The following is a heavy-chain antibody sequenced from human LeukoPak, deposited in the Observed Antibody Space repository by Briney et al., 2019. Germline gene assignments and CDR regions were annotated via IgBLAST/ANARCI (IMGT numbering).Heavy chain of an antibody. V-gene: IGHV3-21*01. J-gene: IGHJ6*03. CDR3: ARGAGPYYYHYMDV. CDR2: ISSSSSYI. CDR1: GFTFSSHS. D-gene: IGHD6-19*01. Sequence: GGSLSLSCAASGFTFSSHSMKCARQAPGKGVEWVSSISSSSSYIYYADSVEGRSTISRNNAKDSLYLQMNTLRAEDTAVYYCARGAGPYYYHYMDVWGKGTTVTVSS.